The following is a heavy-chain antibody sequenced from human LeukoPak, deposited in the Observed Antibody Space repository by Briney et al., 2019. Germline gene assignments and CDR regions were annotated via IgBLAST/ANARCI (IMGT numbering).Heavy chain of an antibody. D-gene: IGHD1-26*01. CDR2: IKQDESER. V-gene: IGHV3-7*01. CDR1: GFTFSNYW. CDR3: ARDKIVGATFLDY. Sequence: GGSLRLSCAASGFTFSNYWMSWVRQAPGKGLEWVANIKQDESERYYVDSVKGRFTISRDNAKNSLYLQMNSLRVEDTAVYYCARDKIVGATFLDYWGQGTLVTVSS. J-gene: IGHJ4*02.